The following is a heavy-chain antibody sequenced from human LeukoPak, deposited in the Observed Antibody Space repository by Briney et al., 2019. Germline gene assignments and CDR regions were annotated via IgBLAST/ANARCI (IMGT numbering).Heavy chain of an antibody. CDR3: ARGVVSGSRDAFDI. D-gene: IGHD1-26*01. Sequence: VASVKVSCKASGYTFTGYYMHWVRHAPGQGLEWMGWINRNSGGTNYAQKFQGRVTMTRDTSISTAYMELSRLRSDDTAVYYCARGVVSGSRDAFDIWGQGTMVTVSS. CDR2: INRNSGGT. J-gene: IGHJ3*02. CDR1: GYTFTGYY. V-gene: IGHV1-2*02.